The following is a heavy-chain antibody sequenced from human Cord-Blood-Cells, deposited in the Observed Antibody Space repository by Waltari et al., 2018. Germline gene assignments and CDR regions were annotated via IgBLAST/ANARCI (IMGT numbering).Heavy chain of an antibody. J-gene: IGHJ5*02. Sequence: QVQLVESGGGVVQPGRSLRLSCAASGFTFSSYGMHWVRQAPGKGLEWVAGIGYDGSNKYYADSVKGRFTISRDKSKNMLYLQMNSLRAEDTAVYYCARDMYSSSWYWFDPWGQGTLVTVSS. CDR1: GFTFSSYG. V-gene: IGHV3-33*01. CDR3: ARDMYSSSWYWFDP. CDR2: IGYDGSNK. D-gene: IGHD6-13*01.